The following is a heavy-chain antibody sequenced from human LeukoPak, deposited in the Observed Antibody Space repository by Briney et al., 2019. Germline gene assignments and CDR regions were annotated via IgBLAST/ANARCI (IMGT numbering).Heavy chain of an antibody. CDR2: TKPDSGGA. D-gene: IGHD2-8*01. CDR3: ARGSDVAMGYYMDV. J-gene: IGHJ6*03. V-gene: IGHV1-2*02. CDR1: RYTFSDYY. Sequence: ASVKVSCKASRYTFSDYYIHWVRQAPGQGLEWMGWTKPDSGGANYAQKFQGRGTLTWDTSFSTSYLELSGLRSDDTAVYFCARGSDVAMGYYMDVWGKGTTVTVSS.